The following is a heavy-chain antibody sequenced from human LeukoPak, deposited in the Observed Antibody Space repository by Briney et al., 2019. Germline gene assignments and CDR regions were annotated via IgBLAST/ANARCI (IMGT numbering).Heavy chain of an antibody. J-gene: IGHJ3*02. CDR2: ISSTSTYI. V-gene: IGHV3-21*01. D-gene: IGHD3-16*02. Sequence: PGGSLRLSCAASGYTFRDYSVNWVRQVPGKGLERVSSISSTSTYIYYAGSVKGRFTISRDNAKNSLFLQMNSLRDEDTGVYFCVSGNDPDYLLGTYRLDAFDIWGQGTMVIVSS. CDR3: VSGNDPDYLLGTYRLDAFDI. CDR1: GYTFRDYS.